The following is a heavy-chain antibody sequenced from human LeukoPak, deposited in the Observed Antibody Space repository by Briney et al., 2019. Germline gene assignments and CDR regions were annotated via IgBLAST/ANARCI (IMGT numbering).Heavy chain of an antibody. Sequence: ASVKVSCRASGYTFTSYGISWVRQAPGQGLEWMGWISAYNGNTNYAQKLQGRVTMTRDTSTSTVYMELSSLRSEDTAVYYCARSLNQEMATPQAHGMDVWGQGTTVTVSS. V-gene: IGHV1-18*01. J-gene: IGHJ6*02. CDR1: GYTFTSYG. CDR2: ISAYNGNT. CDR3: ARSLNQEMATPQAHGMDV. D-gene: IGHD5-24*01.